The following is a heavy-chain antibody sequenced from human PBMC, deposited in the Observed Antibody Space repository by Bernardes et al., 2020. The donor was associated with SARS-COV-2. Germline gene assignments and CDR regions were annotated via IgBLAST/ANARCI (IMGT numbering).Heavy chain of an antibody. Sequence: LIPPCAASGFTLHDSTMHWVRQAPSKGLEWVAVNWPDGNREYYVDSVKGRFAISRDNSNNTLYLQMNNLRVEDTALYRCATEDGEWLESWGQGTLVTVSS. CDR1: GFTLHDST. D-gene: IGHD4-17*01. V-gene: IGHV3-33*01. CDR3: ATEDGEWLES. CDR2: NWPDGNRE. J-gene: IGHJ5*01.